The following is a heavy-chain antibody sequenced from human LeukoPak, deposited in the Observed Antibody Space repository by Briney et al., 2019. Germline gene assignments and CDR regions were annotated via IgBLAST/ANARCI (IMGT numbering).Heavy chain of an antibody. Sequence: PSETLSLTCTVSGGSISSGSYYWSWIRQPAGKGLEWIGRIYTSGSTNYNPSLKSRVTISVDTSKNQFSLKLSSVTAADTAVYYCSAEDEEIRYFDYWGQGTLVTVSS. CDR3: SAEDEEIRYFDY. D-gene: IGHD5-24*01. V-gene: IGHV4-61*02. CDR1: GGSISSGSYY. CDR2: IYTSGST. J-gene: IGHJ4*02.